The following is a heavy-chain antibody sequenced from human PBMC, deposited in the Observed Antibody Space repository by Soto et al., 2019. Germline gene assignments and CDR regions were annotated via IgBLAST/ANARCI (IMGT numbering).Heavy chain of an antibody. D-gene: IGHD1-1*01. CDR1: GFTFSSYG. J-gene: IGHJ3*02. Sequence: QVQLVESGGGGVQPGRSLRLSCAASGFTFSSYGMHWVRQAPGKGLEWVAVISYEGSNKYYADSVKGRFTISRDNSKNTMYLQMKCLRAEDTAVYYWAKVSNRGGIQVQDRYEIDIWGKGTMVTVSS. CDR2: ISYEGSNK. V-gene: IGHV3-30*18. CDR3: AKVSNRGGIQVQDRYEIDI.